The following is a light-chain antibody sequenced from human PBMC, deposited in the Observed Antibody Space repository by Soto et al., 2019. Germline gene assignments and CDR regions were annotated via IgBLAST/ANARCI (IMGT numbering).Light chain of an antibody. CDR3: QKYNSAPRGYT. Sequence: DLQMTQSPSSLSASVGDRVTITCRASQGISNYLAWYQQKPGKVPKLLIYAASTLQSGVPSRFSGSGSGTDFTLTISSLQPEDVATYYCQKYNSAPRGYTFGQGTKLEIK. CDR2: AAS. J-gene: IGKJ2*01. V-gene: IGKV1-27*01. CDR1: QGISNY.